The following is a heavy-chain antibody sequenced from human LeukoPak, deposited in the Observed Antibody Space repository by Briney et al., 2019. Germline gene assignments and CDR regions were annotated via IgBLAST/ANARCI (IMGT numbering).Heavy chain of an antibody. CDR3: VRDFEVIITFGGVIAYNWFDP. CDR2: ISSSSSYI. D-gene: IGHD3-16*02. V-gene: IGHV3-21*01. Sequence: GGSLSLSCAASGFTFISYSMNWVRQAPGKGLEWVSSISSSSSYIYYADSVKGRFTISRDNAKNSLYLQMNSLRAEDTAVYYCVRDFEVIITFGGVIAYNWFDPWGQGSLVTVSS. J-gene: IGHJ5*02. CDR1: GFTFISYS.